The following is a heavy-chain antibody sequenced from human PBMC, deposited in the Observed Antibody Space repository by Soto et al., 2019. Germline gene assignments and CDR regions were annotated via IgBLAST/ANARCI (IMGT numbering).Heavy chain of an antibody. V-gene: IGHV3-23*01. J-gene: IGHJ4*02. CDR3: ARYTAVADPYYFDY. D-gene: IGHD6-19*01. Sequence: PGGSLRLSCAASGVNFATYSMSWVRQAPGKGLEWVAGISDGVDRAYYGDSVKGRFTISRDTSKNMLYLHMNSLRAEDTAIYYCARYTAVADPYYFDYWGQGTLVTVSS. CDR1: GVNFATYS. CDR2: ISDGVDRA.